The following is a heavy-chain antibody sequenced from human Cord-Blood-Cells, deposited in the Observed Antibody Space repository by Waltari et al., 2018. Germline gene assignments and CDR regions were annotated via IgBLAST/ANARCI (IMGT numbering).Heavy chain of an antibody. CDR3: ARSHSSGWLFDY. V-gene: IGHV6-1*01. CDR2: TYYRSKWYN. D-gene: IGHD6-19*01. J-gene: IGHJ4*02. CDR1: GDSASSHHAA. Sequence: QVQLQQSGPGLVKASQTLQLTSAISGDSASSHHAAWKWIRPSPSRGLEWLGRTYYRSKWYNDYAVSVKSRITINPDTSKNQFSLQLNSVTPEDTAVYYCARSHSSGWLFDYWGQGTLVTVSS.